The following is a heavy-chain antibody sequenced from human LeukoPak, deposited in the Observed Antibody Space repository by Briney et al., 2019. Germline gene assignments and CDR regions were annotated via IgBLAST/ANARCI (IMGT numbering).Heavy chain of an antibody. CDR1: GFTFSNAW. CDR3: TTIHPTGYCSSTSCYTPYYFDY. J-gene: IGHJ4*02. V-gene: IGHV3-15*01. D-gene: IGHD2-2*02. CDR2: IKSKTAGGTT. Sequence: NPGGSLRLSCAASGFTFSNAWMSWVRQAPGKGLEWVGRIKSKTAGGTTDYAAPVKGRFTISRDDSKNTLYLQMNSLKTEDTAVYYCTTIHPTGYCSSTSCYTPYYFDYWGQGTLVTVSS.